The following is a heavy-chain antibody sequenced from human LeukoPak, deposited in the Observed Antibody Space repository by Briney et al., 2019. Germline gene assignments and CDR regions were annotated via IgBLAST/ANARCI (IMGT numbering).Heavy chain of an antibody. CDR3: ARAVSGRFDY. J-gene: IGHJ4*02. Sequence: SETLPLTCTVSGGSMSPYHWGWIRQPPGKGLEWTGYIYYSGSTNYNPSLKSRVTISVDTSKNQFSLKLGSVTAADTAIYYCARAVSGRFDYWGQGTLVTVSS. V-gene: IGHV4-59*08. D-gene: IGHD6-19*01. CDR2: IYYSGST. CDR1: GGSMSPYH.